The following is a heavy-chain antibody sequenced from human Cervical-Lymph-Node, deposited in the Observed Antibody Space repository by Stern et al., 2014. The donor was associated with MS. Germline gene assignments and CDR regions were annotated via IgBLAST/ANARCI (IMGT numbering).Heavy chain of an antibody. CDR3: TRKGVAVRDAFDV. J-gene: IGHJ3*01. V-gene: IGHV4-59*12. D-gene: IGHD6-19*01. Sequence: QVQLQESGPGLVKPSETLSLSCSVSGGSISPNYWSWVRQAPGKGLEWLGHVYHTGRPDYNPSLKTRVTISVDLAKNTFSLNLTSVTAADTAIYFCTRKGVAVRDAFDVWGQGTMAIVSS. CDR1: GGSISPNY. CDR2: VYHTGRP.